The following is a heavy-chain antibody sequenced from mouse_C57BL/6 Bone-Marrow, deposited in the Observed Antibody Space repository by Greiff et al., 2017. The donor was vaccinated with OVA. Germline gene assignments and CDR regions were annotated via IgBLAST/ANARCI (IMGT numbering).Heavy chain of an antibody. V-gene: IGHV1-19*01. D-gene: IGHD2-1*01. CDR1: GYTFTDYY. Sequence: EVQLVESGPVLVKPGASVKMSCKASGYTFTDYYMNWVKQSHGKSLEWIGVINPYNGGTSYNQKFKGKATLTVDKSSSTAYMELNSLTSEDSAVYYCARPRNYGFDYWGQGTTLTVSS. J-gene: IGHJ2*01. CDR3: ARPRNYGFDY. CDR2: INPYNGGT.